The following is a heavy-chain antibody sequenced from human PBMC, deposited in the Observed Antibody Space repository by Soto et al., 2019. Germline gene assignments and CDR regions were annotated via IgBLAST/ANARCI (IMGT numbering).Heavy chain of an antibody. J-gene: IGHJ6*02. CDR1: GFTFSSYG. CDR3: AKDRMDV. V-gene: IGHV3-30*18. CDR2: ISYDGSNK. Sequence: QVQLVESGGGVVQPGRSLRLSCAASGFTFSSYGMHWVRQAPGKGLEWVAVISYDGSNKYYADSVKGRFTISRDNSKNTLYVQMNSLRAEDTAVYYCAKDRMDVWGQGTTVTVSS.